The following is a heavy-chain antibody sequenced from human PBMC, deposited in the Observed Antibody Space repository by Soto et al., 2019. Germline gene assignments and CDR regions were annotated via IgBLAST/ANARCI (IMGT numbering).Heavy chain of an antibody. Sequence: QVQLQQWGARLLKPSETLSLTCGVFGGSFTYYNWNWIRQSPGEGPEWIGEIHHSGNTNHNPSLKNRVTMSIDTSKSQFALRLSSVTAADTAVYYCASNTDFRLEYWGQGILVTVSS. CDR3: ASNTDFRLEY. D-gene: IGHD3-3*01. V-gene: IGHV4-34*01. CDR2: IHHSGNT. J-gene: IGHJ1*01. CDR1: GGSFTYYN.